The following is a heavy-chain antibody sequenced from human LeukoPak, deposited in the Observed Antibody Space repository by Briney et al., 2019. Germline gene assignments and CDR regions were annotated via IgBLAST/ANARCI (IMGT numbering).Heavy chain of an antibody. J-gene: IGHJ3*01. CDR3: AHRVRLEWIGADAFDF. D-gene: IGHD3-3*01. CDR1: GFSLTTSGVG. CDR2: IYWDDDV. V-gene: IGHV2-5*02. Sequence: SGPTLVKPTQTLTLTCSCSGFSLTTSGVGVGWIRQPPGKAPEWLTLIYWDDDVRSSPSLKNRLTITKDTSKNLVVLTMTNMDPGDTGTYYCAHRVRLEWIGADAFDFWGQGTMVTVSS.